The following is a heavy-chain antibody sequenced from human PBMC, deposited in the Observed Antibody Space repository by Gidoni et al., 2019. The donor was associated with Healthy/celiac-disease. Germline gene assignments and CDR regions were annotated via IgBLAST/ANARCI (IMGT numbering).Heavy chain of an antibody. D-gene: IGHD3-22*01. J-gene: IGHJ6*02. V-gene: IGHV4-39*01. CDR2: IYYSGST. Sequence: QLQLQESGPGLVKPSETLSLTCTVSGGSISSSRYYWGWIRQPPGKGLEWIGSIYYSGSTYYNPSLKSRVTISVDTSKNQFSLKLSSVTAADTAVYYCEGTHYYDSSGYTTGMDVWGQGTTVTVSS. CDR3: EGTHYYDSSGYTTGMDV. CDR1: GGSISSSRYY.